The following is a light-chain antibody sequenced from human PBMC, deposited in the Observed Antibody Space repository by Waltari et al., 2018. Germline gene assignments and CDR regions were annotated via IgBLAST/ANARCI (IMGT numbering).Light chain of an antibody. CDR2: AAS. J-gene: IGKJ1*01. V-gene: IGKV1-39*01. Sequence: DIQMTQSPSSLSASVGDRVTIRCRSSQTISTSLSWYQAKPGKAPKLLIFAASSLQTDVPSRCSGDGAGTDFTLTISSLQPADIATYYCQQSYSASWTFGQGTKVEIK. CDR1: QTISTS. CDR3: QQSYSASWT.